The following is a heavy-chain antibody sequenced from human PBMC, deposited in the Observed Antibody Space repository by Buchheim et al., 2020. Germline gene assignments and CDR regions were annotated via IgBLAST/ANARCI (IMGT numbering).Heavy chain of an antibody. CDR1: GFTFSNYA. CDR3: ARVVTAVTYGVIDY. J-gene: IGHJ4*02. D-gene: IGHD4-17*01. V-gene: IGHV3-30-3*01. CDR2: ISNDGVNK. Sequence: QVQLVESGGGVVQPGRSLRLSCAASGFTFSNYAMHWVRQAPGKGLEWVAVISNDGVNKYYADSVKGRFTISRDNSKNKLYLQMNSLRAEDTAVYYCARVVTAVTYGVIDYWGQGTL.